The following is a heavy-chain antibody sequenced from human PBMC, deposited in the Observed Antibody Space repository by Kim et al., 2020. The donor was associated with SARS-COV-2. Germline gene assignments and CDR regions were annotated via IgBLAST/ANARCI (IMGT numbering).Heavy chain of an antibody. J-gene: IGHJ6*02. V-gene: IGHV5-51*01. CDR3: ARHSQDSGWFGERYYYYGMDV. D-gene: IGHD3-10*01. CDR2: IYPGDSDT. CDR1: GYSFTSYW. Sequence: GESLKISCKGSGYSFTSYWIGWVRQMPGKGLEWMGIIYPGDSDTRYSPSFQGQVTISADKSISTAYLQWSSLKASDTAMYYCARHSQDSGWFGERYYYYGMDVWGQGTTVTVSS.